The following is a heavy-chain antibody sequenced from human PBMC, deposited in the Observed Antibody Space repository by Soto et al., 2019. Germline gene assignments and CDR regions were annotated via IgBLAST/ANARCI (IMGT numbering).Heavy chain of an antibody. Sequence: SETLSLTCAIYGGSFSGYYWSWIRQPPGMGLEWIGEVDQSGSTNYNPSLKSRVIISGDTSKNQFSLKLNSVTAADTAVYYCARDRQRGYCTGGSCHSYFDYWGQGALVTVSS. V-gene: IGHV4-34*01. CDR2: VDQSGST. J-gene: IGHJ4*02. D-gene: IGHD2-15*01. CDR1: GGSFSGYY. CDR3: ARDRQRGYCTGGSCHSYFDY.